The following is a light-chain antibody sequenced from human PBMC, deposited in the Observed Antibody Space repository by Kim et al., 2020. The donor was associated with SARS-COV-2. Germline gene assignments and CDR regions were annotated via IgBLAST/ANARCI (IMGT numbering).Light chain of an antibody. CDR1: SLRSYY. CDR3: NSRDSSGNHLV. V-gene: IGLV3-19*01. Sequence: SSELTQDPAVSVALGQTVRITCQGDSLRSYYAIWYQQKPGQAPVLVISGKNNRPSGIPDRFSGSSSGNTASLTITGAQAEDEADYYCNSRDSSGNHLVFGGGTQLTVL. CDR2: GKN. J-gene: IGLJ3*02.